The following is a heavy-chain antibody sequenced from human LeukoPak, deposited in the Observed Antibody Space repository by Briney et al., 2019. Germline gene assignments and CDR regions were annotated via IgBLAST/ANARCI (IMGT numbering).Heavy chain of an antibody. CDR3: ARQYYDSSGYYPFDY. J-gene: IGHJ4*02. V-gene: IGHV4-39*01. Sequence: SATLSLTCTVSGGSISSSSYYWGWIRQPPGKGLEWIGSIYYSGSTYYNPSLKSRVTISVDTSKNQFSLKLSSVTAADTAVYYCARQYYDSSGYYPFDYWGQGTLVTVSS. CDR2: IYYSGST. D-gene: IGHD3-22*01. CDR1: GGSISSSSYY.